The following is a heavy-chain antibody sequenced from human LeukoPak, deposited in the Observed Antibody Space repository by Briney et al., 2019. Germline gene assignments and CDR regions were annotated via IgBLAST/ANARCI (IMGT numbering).Heavy chain of an antibody. V-gene: IGHV3-21*01. Sequence: GGSLRLSCAASGFTFSSYAMNWVRQAPGKGLEWVSSISSSSSYIYYADSVKGRFTISRDNAKNSLYLQMNSLRAEDTAVYYCARDSGSSWYWFDPWGQGTPVTVSS. CDR2: ISSSSSYI. CDR3: ARDSGSSWYWFDP. J-gene: IGHJ5*02. CDR1: GFTFSSYA. D-gene: IGHD6-13*01.